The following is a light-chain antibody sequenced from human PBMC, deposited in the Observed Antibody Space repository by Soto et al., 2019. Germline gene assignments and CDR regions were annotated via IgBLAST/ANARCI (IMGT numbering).Light chain of an antibody. V-gene: IGLV1-44*01. CDR2: SNN. Sequence: SVLTHPPGASCAPGQRVTLSYSGSSDNIGSNTVNWYQQLPGTAPKLLIYSNNQRPSWVPARFSGSTSATSASLAISGLQSVDEADYYCAAWDDSVNGYVFGTGTKVTV. CDR3: AAWDDSVNGYV. J-gene: IGLJ1*01. CDR1: SDNIGSNT.